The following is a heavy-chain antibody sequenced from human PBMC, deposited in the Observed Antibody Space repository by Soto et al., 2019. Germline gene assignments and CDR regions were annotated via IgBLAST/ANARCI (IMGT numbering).Heavy chain of an antibody. J-gene: IGHJ2*01. V-gene: IGHV2-5*02. D-gene: IGHD6-13*01. CDR3: AHIRVAAAGNVNWYFDL. CDR2: IYWDDDK. CDR1: GFSLSTSGVG. Sequence: QITLKESGPPLVKPTQTLTLTCTFSGFSLSTSGVGVGWIRQPPGKALEWLALIYWDDDKRYSPSLKSRLTITKDTSKNQVVLTMTNMDPVDTATYYCAHIRVAAAGNVNWYFDLWGRGTLVTVSS.